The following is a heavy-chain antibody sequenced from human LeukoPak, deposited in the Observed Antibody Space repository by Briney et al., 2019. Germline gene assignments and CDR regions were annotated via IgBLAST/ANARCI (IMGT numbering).Heavy chain of an antibody. CDR3: AREEREYCGGDCNDAFDI. J-gene: IGHJ3*02. CDR1: RATFNIYA. CDR2: FIPIFGKA. D-gene: IGHD2-21*02. V-gene: IGHV1-69*13. Sequence: ASVKVSCKASRATFNIYAITWVRQAPGQGLEWMGGFIPIFGKADYEQKFQGRFTITADESTSTAYMELSSLRSEDTAVYYCAREEREYCGGDCNDAFDIWGQGTMVTVSS.